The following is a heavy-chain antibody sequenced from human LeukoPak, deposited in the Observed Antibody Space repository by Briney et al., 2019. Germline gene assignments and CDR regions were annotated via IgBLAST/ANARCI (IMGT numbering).Heavy chain of an antibody. CDR2: IIPIFGTA. D-gene: IGHD6-13*01. Sequence: GSSVKVSCKASGGTFISYAISWVRQAPGQGLEWMGGIIPIFGTANYAQKFQGRVTITADESTSTAYMELSSLGSEDTAVYYCARESIAAAGTPGGLVWFDPWGQGTLVTVSS. CDR1: GGTFISYA. J-gene: IGHJ5*02. V-gene: IGHV1-69*01. CDR3: ARESIAAAGTPGGLVWFDP.